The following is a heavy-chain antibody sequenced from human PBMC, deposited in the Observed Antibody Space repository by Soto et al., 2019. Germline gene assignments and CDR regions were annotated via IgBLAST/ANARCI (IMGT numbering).Heavy chain of an antibody. J-gene: IGHJ4*02. V-gene: IGHV3-15*04. CDR1: GFGFKTAW. CDR2: IETESEGGTT. Sequence: PGGSLRLSCAASGFGFKTAWMSWVRQAPGKGLEWVGRIETESEGGTTDHAAPVKGRFIISRDDSKNTLYLQVKSLKIEDSGVYYCTTDVGPGPGFFDYWGQGTLVTVYS. D-gene: IGHD2-15*01. CDR3: TTDVGPGPGFFDY.